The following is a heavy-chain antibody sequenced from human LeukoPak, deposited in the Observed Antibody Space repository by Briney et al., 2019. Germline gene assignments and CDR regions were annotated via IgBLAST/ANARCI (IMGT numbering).Heavy chain of an antibody. CDR2: ISAYNGNA. J-gene: IGHJ3*02. D-gene: IGHD3-9*01. CDR1: GYTLTELS. Sequence: ASVKVSCKVSGYTLTELSMHWVRQAPGQGLEWMGWISAYNGNADYAQKLQGRVTMTTDTSTSTAYMELRSLRSDDTAVYYCARGSYYNILTGYETADAFDIWGQGTMVTVSP. V-gene: IGHV1-18*01. CDR3: ARGSYYNILTGYETADAFDI.